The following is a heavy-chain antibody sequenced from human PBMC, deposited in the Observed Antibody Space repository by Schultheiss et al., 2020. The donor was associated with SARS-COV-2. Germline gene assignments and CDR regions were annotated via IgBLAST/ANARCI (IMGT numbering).Heavy chain of an antibody. CDR2: INHSGST. CDR1: GGSFSDYY. D-gene: IGHD3-22*01. V-gene: IGHV4-34*01. J-gene: IGHJ3*02. CDR3: ARDSYYYDSIHAFDI. Sequence: SETLSLTCAVYGGSFSDYYWSWIRQPPGKGLEWIGEINHSGSTNYNPSLKSRVTISVDKSKNQFSLKLSSVTAADTAVYYCARDSYYYDSIHAFDIWGQGTMVTVSS.